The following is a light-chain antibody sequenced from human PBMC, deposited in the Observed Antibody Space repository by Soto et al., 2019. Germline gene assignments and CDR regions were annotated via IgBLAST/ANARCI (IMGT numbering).Light chain of an antibody. V-gene: IGKV1-5*03. CDR3: QQYNSYPWT. CDR2: TAS. J-gene: IGKJ1*01. CDR1: QSISSW. Sequence: DIQMTQSPSTLSASVGDRVTITCRASQSISSWLAWYQQKPGNAPKLLLYTASSLESGVPARFRGSGSGTDFTLTISSLQPDDFATYYCQQYNSYPWTFGQGTKVEIK.